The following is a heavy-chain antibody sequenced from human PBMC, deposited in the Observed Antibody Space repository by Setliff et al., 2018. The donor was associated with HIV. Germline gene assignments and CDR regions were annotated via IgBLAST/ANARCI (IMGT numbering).Heavy chain of an antibody. J-gene: IGHJ6*03. CDR1: GGTFRGFG. V-gene: IGHV1-69*13. CDR2: IIPIFGTP. CDR3: ATNPEMATINYYYYYMDV. D-gene: IGHD5-12*01. Sequence: SVKVSCKASGGTFRGFGISWVVQAPGQGLEWMGQIIPIFGTPRYAQKFQGRVTITADESTSTVYMELSSLRSEDTAVYYCATNPEMATINYYYYYMDVWGKGTTVTVPS.